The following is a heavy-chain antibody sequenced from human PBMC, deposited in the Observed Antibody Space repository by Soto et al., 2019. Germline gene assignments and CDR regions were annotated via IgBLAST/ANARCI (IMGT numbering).Heavy chain of an antibody. J-gene: IGHJ4*02. CDR1: GVTVSNYG. CDR2: ISYDGSNN. V-gene: IGHV3-30*18. CDR3: AKDYTDYTYSFDY. D-gene: IGHD4-4*01. Sequence: QVQLVESGGGVVQPGRSLRLSCAASGVTVSNYGMHWVRQAPGKGLVWVAFISYDGSNNYYADSVKGRFTISRDNSKNTLYLQMNSLRAEDTAVYYCAKDYTDYTYSFDYWGQGTLVTVSS.